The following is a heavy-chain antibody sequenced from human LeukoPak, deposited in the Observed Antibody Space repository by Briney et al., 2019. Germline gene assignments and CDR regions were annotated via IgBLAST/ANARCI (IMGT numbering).Heavy chain of an antibody. V-gene: IGHV3-9*01. CDR3: AKANFDY. Sequence: GGSLRLSCAASGFTFDDYAMHWVRQAPGKGLEWVSGISWNSGSIGHADSVKGRFTISRDNAKNSLYLQMNSLRAEDTALYYCAKANFDYWGQGTLVTVSS. CDR2: ISWNSGSI. J-gene: IGHJ4*02. CDR1: GFTFDDYA.